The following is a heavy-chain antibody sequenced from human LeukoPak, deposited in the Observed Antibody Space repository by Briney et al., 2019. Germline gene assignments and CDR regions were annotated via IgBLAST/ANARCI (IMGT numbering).Heavy chain of an antibody. V-gene: IGHV3-7*03. D-gene: IGHD4-17*01. J-gene: IGHJ4*02. CDR1: GFTFSSYW. CDR3: AKDRVKGGHRLTTGYDY. Sequence: PGGSLRLSCAASGFTFSSYWMNWVRQAPGKGLEWVANIKQDGSEKYYVDSVKGRFTISRDNAKNSLYLQMNSLRAEDMALYYCAKDRVKGGHRLTTGYDYWGQGTLVTVSS. CDR2: IKQDGSEK.